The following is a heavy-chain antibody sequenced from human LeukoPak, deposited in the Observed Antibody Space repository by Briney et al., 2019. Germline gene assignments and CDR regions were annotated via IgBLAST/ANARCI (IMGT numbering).Heavy chain of an antibody. J-gene: IGHJ4*02. Sequence: SETLSLTCTVSGDSISRDYWNWIRQPPGKGLEWMGYINYSGSTNYDPSLKSRVAISKDTSKNQFSLNLSTVTAADTAVYYCARAVTGFWSGPIDYWGQGTLVTVSS. CDR1: GDSISRDY. CDR2: INYSGST. D-gene: IGHD3-3*01. V-gene: IGHV4-59*08. CDR3: ARAVTGFWSGPIDY.